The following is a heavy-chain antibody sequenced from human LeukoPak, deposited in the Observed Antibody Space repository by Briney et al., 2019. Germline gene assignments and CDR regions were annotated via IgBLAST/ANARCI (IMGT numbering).Heavy chain of an antibody. V-gene: IGHV1-46*01. D-gene: IGHD6-13*01. CDR2: INPSGVSS. CDR3: ARDRPIAAAGINDYYYYMDV. CDR1: GYTFTSYY. Sequence: ASLKVSCKASGYTFTSYYMHGVRHAPGQGLEWMGIINPSGVSSSYAKKFEGRVTMTGDTSTSTVYMELSSLRSEDTDVYYCARDRPIAAAGINDYYYYMDVWGKGTTVTVSS. J-gene: IGHJ6*03.